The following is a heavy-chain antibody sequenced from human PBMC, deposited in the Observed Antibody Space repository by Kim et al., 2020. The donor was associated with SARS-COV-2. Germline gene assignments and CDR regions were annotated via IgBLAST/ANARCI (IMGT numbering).Heavy chain of an antibody. Sequence: KSRVTISVDTSKNQFSLKLSSVTATDTAVYYCARQIGSMVRGIIIGWFDPWGQGTLVTVSS. V-gene: IGHV4-59*08. CDR3: ARQIGSMVRGIIIGWFDP. J-gene: IGHJ5*02. D-gene: IGHD3-10*01.